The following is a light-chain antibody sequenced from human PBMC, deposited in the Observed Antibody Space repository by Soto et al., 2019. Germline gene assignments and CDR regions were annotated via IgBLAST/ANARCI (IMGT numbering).Light chain of an antibody. CDR1: SSDVGGYVY. V-gene: IGLV2-8*01. CDR3: FSYAGSNNWV. CDR2: EVN. J-gene: IGLJ3*02. Sequence: QSVLTQPPSASGSPGQSVTISCTGISSDVGGYVYVSWYQHHPGKAPKLMIYEVNKRPSGVPDRFSGSKSGYTASLSISGLQAEDEADYYCFSYAGSNNWVFGGGTKLTVL.